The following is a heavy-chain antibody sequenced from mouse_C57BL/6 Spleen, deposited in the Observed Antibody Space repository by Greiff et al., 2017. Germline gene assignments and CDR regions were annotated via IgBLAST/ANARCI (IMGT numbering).Heavy chain of an antibody. V-gene: IGHV5-6*01. CDR1: GFTFSSYG. Sequence: EVKLMESGGDLVKPGGSLKLSCAASGFTFSSYGMSWVRQTPDKRLEWVATISSGGSYTYYPDSVKGRFTISRDNAKNTLYLQMSSLKSEDTAMYYCARHYGLYDYDYYAMDYWGQGTSVTVSS. CDR2: ISSGGSYT. D-gene: IGHD2-4*01. CDR3: ARHYGLYDYDYYAMDY. J-gene: IGHJ4*01.